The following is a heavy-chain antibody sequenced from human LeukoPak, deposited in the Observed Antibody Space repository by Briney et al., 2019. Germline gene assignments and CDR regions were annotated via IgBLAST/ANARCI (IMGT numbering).Heavy chain of an antibody. J-gene: IGHJ4*02. CDR2: IRYDGSNK. V-gene: IGHV3-30*02. D-gene: IGHD3-22*01. Sequence: HPGGSLRLSCAASGFTFSSYGMHWVRQAPGKGLEWVAFIRYDGSNKYYADSVKGRFTISRDNSKNTLYLQMNSLRAEDTAVYYCAKDYYDSSGYYYPLLFDYWGQGTLVTVSS. CDR1: GFTFSSYG. CDR3: AKDYYDSSGYYYPLLFDY.